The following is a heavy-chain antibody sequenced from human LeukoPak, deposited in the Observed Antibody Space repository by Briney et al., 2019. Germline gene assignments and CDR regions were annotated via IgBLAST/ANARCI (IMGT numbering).Heavy chain of an antibody. V-gene: IGHV4-4*07. CDR3: ARDFYGSGSYYIDY. Sequence: SETLSLTCTVSGGSISSYYWSWIRQPAGKGLEWIGRIYTSGSTNYNPSLKSRVTMSVDTSKNQFSLKLSSVTAADMAVYYCARDFYGSGSYYIDYWGQGTLVTVSS. J-gene: IGHJ4*02. D-gene: IGHD3-10*01. CDR1: GGSISSYY. CDR2: IYTSGST.